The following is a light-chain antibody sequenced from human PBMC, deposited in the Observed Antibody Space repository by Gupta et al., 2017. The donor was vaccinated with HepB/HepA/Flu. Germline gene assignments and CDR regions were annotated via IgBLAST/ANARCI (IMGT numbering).Light chain of an antibody. J-gene: IGKJ5*01. CDR3: QQRSNWPQLT. Sequence: EIVLTQSPVTLSLSPGERATLSCRASQSVSSYLAWYQQKPGQAPRLLIYDASNRATDITARFSGSGSGIDFTLTISSLEPEDFAVYYCQQRSNWPQLTFGQGTRLEIK. V-gene: IGKV3-11*01. CDR1: QSVSSY. CDR2: DAS.